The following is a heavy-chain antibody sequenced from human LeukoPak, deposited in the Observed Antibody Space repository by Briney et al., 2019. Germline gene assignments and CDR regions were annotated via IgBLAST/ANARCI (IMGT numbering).Heavy chain of an antibody. D-gene: IGHD1-26*01. Sequence: SVKVSCKASGGTFSSYAISWVRQAPGQGLEWMGRIIPIFGKANYAQKFQGRVTITTDESTSTAYMELSSLRSEDTAVYYCARDQMWESNWFDPWGQGTLVTVSS. CDR2: IIPIFGKA. J-gene: IGHJ5*02. CDR3: ARDQMWESNWFDP. CDR1: GGTFSSYA. V-gene: IGHV1-69*05.